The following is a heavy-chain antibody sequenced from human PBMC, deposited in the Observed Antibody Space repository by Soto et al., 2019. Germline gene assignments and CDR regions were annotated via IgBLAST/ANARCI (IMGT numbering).Heavy chain of an antibody. CDR2: IYWDDDK. Sequence: QITLKESGPTLVKPTQTLTLTCTFSGFSLTTSGVAVGWIRQPPGKALEWLALIYWDDDKPHSPSLKSRLSITKDTSNNQVVLTMTNMDPVDPAAYSCVHFSAVAGFDYWGQGTLVTVSS. J-gene: IGHJ4*02. V-gene: IGHV2-5*02. D-gene: IGHD6-19*01. CDR3: VHFSAVAGFDY. CDR1: GFSLTTSGVA.